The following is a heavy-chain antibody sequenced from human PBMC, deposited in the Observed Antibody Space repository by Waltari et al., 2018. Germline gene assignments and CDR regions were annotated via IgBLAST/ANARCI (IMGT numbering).Heavy chain of an antibody. CDR2: IYYSGST. CDR3: ARTFTMVRGVIYWFDP. V-gene: IGHV4-39*07. D-gene: IGHD3-10*01. CDR1: GGSISSSSYY. Sequence: QLQLQESGPGLVKPSETLSLTCTVSGGSISSSSYYWGWIRQPPGKGLEWIGSIYYSGSTYYNPFLKSRVTISVDTSKNQFSLKLSSVTAADTAVYYCARTFTMVRGVIYWFDPWGQGTLVTVSS. J-gene: IGHJ5*02.